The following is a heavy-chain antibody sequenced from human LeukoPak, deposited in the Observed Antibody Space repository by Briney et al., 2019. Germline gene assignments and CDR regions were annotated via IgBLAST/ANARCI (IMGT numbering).Heavy chain of an antibody. CDR2: IHYSGST. D-gene: IGHD1-20*01. J-gene: IGHJ3*02. CDR1: GGSLSSYY. Sequence: SETLSLTCTVSGGSLSSYYWSWIRQPPGKGLEWIGYIHYSGSTNYNPSLKSRVTISVDTSKNQFSLKLSSVTAADTAVYYCARSLSGTFDIWGQGTMVTVSS. CDR3: ARSLSGTFDI. V-gene: IGHV4-59*08.